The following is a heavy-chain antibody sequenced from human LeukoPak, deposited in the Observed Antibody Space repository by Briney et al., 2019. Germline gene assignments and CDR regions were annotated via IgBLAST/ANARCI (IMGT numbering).Heavy chain of an antibody. CDR3: ARGGDYGPPSFDY. D-gene: IGHD4-17*01. CDR2: INHSGST. Sequence: PSETLSLTCAVYGGSFSGYYWSWIRQPPGKGLEWIGEINHSGSTNYNPSLKSRVTISVDTSKNQFSLKLSSVTAADTAVYYCARGGDYGPPSFDYWGQGTLVTVSS. CDR1: GGSFSGYY. V-gene: IGHV4-34*01. J-gene: IGHJ4*02.